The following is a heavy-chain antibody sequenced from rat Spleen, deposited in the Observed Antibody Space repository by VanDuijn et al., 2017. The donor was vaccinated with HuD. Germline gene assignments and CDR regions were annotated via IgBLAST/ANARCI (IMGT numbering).Heavy chain of an antibody. CDR3: ARATTVGGWFVY. J-gene: IGHJ3*01. CDR2: INEHSSII. Sequence: EVKLVESGGGLVQPGRSLKLSCAASGFNFNDFWMGWVRQAPGKGLEWIGEINEHSSIINYTPSLKKKFTISRDNAQNTLNLQMSKLGSEDTAIYYCARATTVGGWFVYWGHGTLVTVSS. D-gene: IGHD1-1*01. V-gene: IGHV4-2*01. CDR1: GFNFNDFW.